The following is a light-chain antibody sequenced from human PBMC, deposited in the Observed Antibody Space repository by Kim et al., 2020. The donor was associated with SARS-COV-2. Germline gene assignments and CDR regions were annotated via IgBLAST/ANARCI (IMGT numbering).Light chain of an antibody. V-gene: IGKV3-11*01. CDR1: QSVDTY. CDR3: QQRNDWPPVT. CDR2: DAS. J-gene: IGKJ5*01. Sequence: EIVLTQSPATLSLSPGERASLSCRASQSVDTYLAWYQQKPGQAPRLLIYDASNRATGIPARFSGSGSGTDFTLTISSLEPEDFAVYYCQQRNDWPPVTFGEGTRLEIK.